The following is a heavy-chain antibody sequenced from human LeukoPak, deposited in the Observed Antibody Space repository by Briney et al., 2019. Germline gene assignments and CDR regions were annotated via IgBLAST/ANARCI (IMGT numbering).Heavy chain of an antibody. CDR3: AREATESGYPYYVDY. Sequence: PSETLSLTCTVSGGSISNFYWNWIRQPAGKGLEWIGRIYSSEDTNYNPSLKSRVSLSVDTSNNQFSLKLNSVTAADTAVYYCAREATESGYPYYVDYWGQGILVTVS. D-gene: IGHD5-12*01. V-gene: IGHV4-4*07. J-gene: IGHJ4*02. CDR1: GGSISNFY. CDR2: IYSSEDT.